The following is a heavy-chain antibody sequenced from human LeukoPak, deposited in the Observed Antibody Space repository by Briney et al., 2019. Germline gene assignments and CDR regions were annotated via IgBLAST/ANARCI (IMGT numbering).Heavy chain of an antibody. CDR1: GGSISSSSYY. CDR3: ARQKILDDNYDSSGYYVDQ. Sequence: SETLSLTCTVSGGSISSSSYYWGWIRQPPGKGLEWIGSIYYRGRTYYNPSLKIRATISADTSKNQFSLNLNSVTASDTAVYYCARQKILDDNYDSSGYYVDQWGQGSLVTVSS. J-gene: IGHJ4*02. V-gene: IGHV4-39*01. CDR2: IYYRGRT. D-gene: IGHD3-22*01.